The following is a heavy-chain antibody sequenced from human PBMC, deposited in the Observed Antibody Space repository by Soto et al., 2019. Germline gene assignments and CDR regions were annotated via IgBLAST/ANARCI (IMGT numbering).Heavy chain of an antibody. V-gene: IGHV2-5*02. CDR2: LSWDDDK. J-gene: IGHJ4*02. D-gene: IGHD3-10*01. CDR3: AHSNTYGMRYYFDY. CDR1: GFSLTTAGVG. Sequence: QITLKESGPTLVKPTQTLTLTCSFSGFSLTTAGVGVGWIRQPPGKALEWLTLLSWDDDKIYSPSLKRRLTSTRDTSKNQVVLRLTNLDRVDTATYYWAHSNTYGMRYYFDYGGQGTRVTVSS.